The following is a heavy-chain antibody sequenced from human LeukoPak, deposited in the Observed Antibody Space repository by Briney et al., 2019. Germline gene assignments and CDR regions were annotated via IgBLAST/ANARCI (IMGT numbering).Heavy chain of an antibody. CDR1: GFTFSSYA. CDR2: ISGSGGST. J-gene: IGHJ4*02. CDR3: AKQLDFWSDSPYDSSGD. D-gene: IGHD3-22*01. V-gene: IGHV3-23*01. Sequence: PGGSLRLSCAASGFTFSSYAMSWVRQAPGKGLEWVSAISGSGGSTYYADSVKGRFTISRDNSKNTLYLQMNSLRAEDTAVYYCAKQLDFWSDSPYDSSGDGGQGTLVTVSS.